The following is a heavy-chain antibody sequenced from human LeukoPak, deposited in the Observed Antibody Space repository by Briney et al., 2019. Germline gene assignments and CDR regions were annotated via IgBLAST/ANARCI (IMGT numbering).Heavy chain of an antibody. J-gene: IGHJ4*02. CDR2: LSGSGAGT. V-gene: IGHV3-23*01. D-gene: IGHD3-3*01. Sequence: GGSLRLSCAASGFTFSSYWMNWVRQAPGRGLEWVATLSGSGAGTYYSDSVQGRFTISRDNSKRTLFLQMNSLRAEDTAFYYCAKAELGVDTFFDYWGQGTLVTVSS. CDR1: GFTFSSYW. CDR3: AKAELGVDTFFDY.